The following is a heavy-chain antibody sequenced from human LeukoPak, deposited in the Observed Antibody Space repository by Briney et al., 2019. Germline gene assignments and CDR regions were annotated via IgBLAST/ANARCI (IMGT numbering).Heavy chain of an antibody. CDR1: GCTISSSSYD. CDR3: ARALHYSGGGYALFDY. V-gene: IGHV4-39*07. CDR2: IDYSGST. Sequence: SETLSLTCTVSGCTISSSSYDWGCLGQGPGKGRECFRRIDYSGSTYYNSSQKRLAFTTVDTTKNQLFRRLSSGAAAATDDYCWARALHYSGGGYALFDYWGQGTLVTVSP. D-gene: IGHD6-19*01. J-gene: IGHJ4*02.